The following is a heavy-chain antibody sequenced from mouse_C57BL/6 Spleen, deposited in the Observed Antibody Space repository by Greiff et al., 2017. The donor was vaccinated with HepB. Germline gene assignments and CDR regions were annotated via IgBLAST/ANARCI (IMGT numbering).Heavy chain of an antibody. CDR1: GYTFTDYE. CDR3: TIITTVVATVDY. D-gene: IGHD1-1*01. Sequence: VKLQESGAELVRPGASVTLSCKASGYTFTDYEMHWVKQTPVHGLEWIGAIDPETGGTAYNQKFKGKAILTADKSSSTAYMELRSLTSEDSAVYYCTIITTVVATVDYWGQGTTLTVSS. CDR2: IDPETGGT. J-gene: IGHJ2*01. V-gene: IGHV1-15*01.